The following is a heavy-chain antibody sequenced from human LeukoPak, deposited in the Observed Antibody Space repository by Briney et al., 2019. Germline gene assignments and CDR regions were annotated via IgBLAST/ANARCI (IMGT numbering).Heavy chain of an antibody. D-gene: IGHD4-17*01. J-gene: IGHJ4*02. CDR3: AKRSYGDYVVVGYYFDY. Sequence: TGGSLRLSCAASGFTFSSYAMSRVRQAPGKGLEWVSAISGSGGSTYYADSVKGRFTISRDNSKNTLYLQMNSLRAEDTAVYYCAKRSYGDYVVVGYYFDYWGQGTLVTVSS. CDR2: ISGSGGST. CDR1: GFTFSSYA. V-gene: IGHV3-23*01.